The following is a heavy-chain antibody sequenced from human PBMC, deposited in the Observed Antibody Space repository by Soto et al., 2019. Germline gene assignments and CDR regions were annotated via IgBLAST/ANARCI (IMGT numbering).Heavy chain of an antibody. CDR2: INHSGST. CDR3: ARSMGNRRCFDY. D-gene: IGHD3-10*01. V-gene: IGHV4-34*01. Sequence: PSETLSLTCAVYGGSFSGYYWSWIRQPPGKGLEWMGEINHSGSTNYNPSLKSRVTISVDTSKNQFSVKRSSVTVADTAVYYCARSMGNRRCFDYWGQGTLVNVPP. CDR1: GGSFSGYY. J-gene: IGHJ4*01.